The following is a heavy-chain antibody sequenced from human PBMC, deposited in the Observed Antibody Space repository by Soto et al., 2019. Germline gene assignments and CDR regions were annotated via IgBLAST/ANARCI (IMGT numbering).Heavy chain of an antibody. Sequence: GASVKVSCKASGFTFTSSAMQWVRQARGLRLEWIGWIVVGSGNTNYAQKFQERVTITRDMSTSTAYMELSSLRSEDTAVYYCAAGRAVAESWFDPWGQGTLVTVSS. CDR2: IVVGSGNT. D-gene: IGHD6-19*01. V-gene: IGHV1-58*02. CDR1: GFTFTSSA. CDR3: AAGRAVAESWFDP. J-gene: IGHJ5*02.